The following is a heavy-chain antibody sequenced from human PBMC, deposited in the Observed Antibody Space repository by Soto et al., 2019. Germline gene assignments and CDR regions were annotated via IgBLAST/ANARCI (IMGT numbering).Heavy chain of an antibody. CDR2: IYYSGST. Sequence: SETLSLTCTVSGGSISSSSYYWGWIRQPPEKRLEWIGSIYYSGSTYYNQSLKSRVTISVDTSKNQFSLKLSSVTAADTAVYYCARQFVADCSSTSCYEGRSHWFDPWGQGTLVTVSS. V-gene: IGHV4-39*01. CDR1: GGSISSSSYY. D-gene: IGHD2-2*01. CDR3: ARQFVADCSSTSCYEGRSHWFDP. J-gene: IGHJ5*02.